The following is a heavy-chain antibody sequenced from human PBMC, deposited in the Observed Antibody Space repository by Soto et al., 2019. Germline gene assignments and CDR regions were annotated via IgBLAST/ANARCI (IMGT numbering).Heavy chain of an antibody. Sequence: GGSLRLSCAASGFTFSSYGMHWVRQAPGKGLEWVAVIWYYGSNKYYADSVKGRFTISRDNSKNTLYLQMNSLRAEDTAVYYCARDGPVAGTSEYFQHWGQGTLVTVSS. V-gene: IGHV3-33*01. CDR2: IWYYGSNK. J-gene: IGHJ1*01. CDR3: ARDGPVAGTSEYFQH. D-gene: IGHD6-19*01. CDR1: GFTFSSYG.